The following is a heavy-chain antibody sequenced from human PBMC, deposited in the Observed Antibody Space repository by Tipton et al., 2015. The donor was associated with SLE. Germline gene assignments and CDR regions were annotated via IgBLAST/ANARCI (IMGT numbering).Heavy chain of an antibody. CDR1: GFTVRSNY. Sequence: SGFTVRSNYMSWVRQPPGKGLEWVSVMYRDGTTYYADFVQGRFTVYRDDSKDTLYLQMYTLKPEDTAVYYCGRALFYGDSPLEVNFALDVWGQGTTVTVSS. CDR3: GRALFYGDSPLEVNFALDV. J-gene: IGHJ6*02. D-gene: IGHD4-17*01. V-gene: IGHV3-53*05. CDR2: MYRDGTT.